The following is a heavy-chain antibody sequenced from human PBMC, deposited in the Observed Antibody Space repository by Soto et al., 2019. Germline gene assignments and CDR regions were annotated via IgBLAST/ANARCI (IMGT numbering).Heavy chain of an antibody. CDR1: GFTFSSYS. CDR3: ARGRGAAGTDSVQYYGMDV. Sequence: EVQLVESGGGLVKPGGSLRLSCAASGFTFSSYSMNWVRQAPGKGLEWVSSISSSSSYIYYADSVKGRFTISRDNAKTSLYLQMNRLRAEDTAVYYCARGRGAAGTDSVQYYGMDVWGQGTTVTVSS. D-gene: IGHD6-13*01. CDR2: ISSSSSYI. V-gene: IGHV3-21*01. J-gene: IGHJ6*02.